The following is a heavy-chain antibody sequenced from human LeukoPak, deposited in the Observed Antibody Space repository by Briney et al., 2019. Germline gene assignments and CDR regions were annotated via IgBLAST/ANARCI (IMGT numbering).Heavy chain of an antibody. D-gene: IGHD2-2*01. J-gene: IGHJ3*02. CDR3: ASGIREYCSSTSCSPAGIAFDI. CDR1: GFTFSSYA. CDR2: ISYDGSNK. V-gene: IGHV3-30-3*01. Sequence: PGGSLRLSCAASGFTFSSYAMHWVRQAPGKGLEWVAVISYDGSNKYYADSVKGRFTISRDNSKNTLYLQMDSLRAEDTAVYYCASGIREYCSSTSCSPAGIAFDIWGQGTMVTVSS.